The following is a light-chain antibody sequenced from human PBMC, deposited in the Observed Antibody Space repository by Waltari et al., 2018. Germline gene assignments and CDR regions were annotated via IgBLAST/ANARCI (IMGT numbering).Light chain of an antibody. J-gene: IGKJ1*01. CDR3: QHYESLPVK. Sequence: SYRASPGNAHYFAWYQQNPGQSPRLLIYPASSRAAGIPDRFSGSGSGTDFSFSISRLEPEDFAVYYCQHYESLPVKFGQGTKVEI. CDR1: PGNAHY. V-gene: IGKV3-20*01. CDR2: PAS.